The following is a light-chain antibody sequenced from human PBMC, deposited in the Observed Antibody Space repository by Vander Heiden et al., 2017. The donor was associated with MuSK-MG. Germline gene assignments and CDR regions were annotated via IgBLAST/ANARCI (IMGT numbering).Light chain of an antibody. Sequence: DIQMTQSPSFLSASVGDRITITCRASQSISSYVNWFQQRPGKGPKHLIYASSSLASGVPSRFSGSGSGTDFTLIISGLQPEDFATYYCQQRDSIPNTFGQGTKVEFK. V-gene: IGKV1-39*01. CDR3: QQRDSIPNT. CDR1: QSISSY. J-gene: IGKJ1*01. CDR2: ASS.